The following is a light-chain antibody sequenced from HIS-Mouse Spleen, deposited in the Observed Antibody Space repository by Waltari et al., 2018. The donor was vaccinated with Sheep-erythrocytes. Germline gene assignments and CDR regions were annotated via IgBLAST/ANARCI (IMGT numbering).Light chain of an antibody. Sequence: QSALTQPASVSGSPGQSITIPCTGTSRDVGSYHLVPWYQQHPGKAPTLMIDEGSKRPSGVSNRFSGSKSGNTASLTISGLQAEDEADYYCCSYAGSSTPWVFGGGTKLTVL. J-gene: IGLJ3*02. V-gene: IGLV2-23*01. CDR2: EGS. CDR3: CSYAGSSTPWV. CDR1: SRDVGSYHL.